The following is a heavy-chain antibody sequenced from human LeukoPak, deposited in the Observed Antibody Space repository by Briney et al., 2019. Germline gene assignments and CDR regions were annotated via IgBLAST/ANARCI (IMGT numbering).Heavy chain of an antibody. J-gene: IGHJ3*02. CDR2: IYGSP. CDR1: GGSITDHF. D-gene: IGHD3-10*01. CDR3: ARRFRTSASGILHHDAYDI. V-gene: IGHV4-4*09. Sequence: PSETLSLTCTVSGGSITDHFWGWIRHTPGMGLEWIGHIYGSPNYNPSLKSRVTISDDTSENQIFLQMTSVTAADTAIYYCARRFRTSASGILHHDAYDIWGPGTEVIVSS.